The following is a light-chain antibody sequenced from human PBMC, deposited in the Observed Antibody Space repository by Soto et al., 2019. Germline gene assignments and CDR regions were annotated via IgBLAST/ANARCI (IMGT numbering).Light chain of an antibody. J-gene: IGKJ1*01. CDR3: QKYNSAPQT. CDR2: AAS. Sequence: DIPLPQSPSSLAASVGARLTLTCRASRNVSIYLNWYQQKPGKVPKLLIYAASTLQSGVPSRFSGSGSGTDFTLTISCLQPEDVATYYCQKYNSAPQTFGQGTKVDIK. V-gene: IGKV1-27*01. CDR1: RNVSIY.